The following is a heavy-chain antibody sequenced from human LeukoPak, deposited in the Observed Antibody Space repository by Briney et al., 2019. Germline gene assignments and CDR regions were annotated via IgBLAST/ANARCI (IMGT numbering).Heavy chain of an antibody. V-gene: IGHV3-48*01. CDR1: GSTLSTVS. D-gene: IGHD2-15*01. CDR3: VRDNPRCCGVVPVNIDDF. J-gene: IGHJ4*02. CDR2: ISYDSAIK. Sequence: PGGSLRLSCAASGSTLSTVSMNWVRKAQGKGREGFSYISYDSAIKYYADSVRGRFTISRDNAKNSLSLQMHSLRAEDTAVYYCVRDNPRCCGVVPVNIDDFWGQGTLVTVSS.